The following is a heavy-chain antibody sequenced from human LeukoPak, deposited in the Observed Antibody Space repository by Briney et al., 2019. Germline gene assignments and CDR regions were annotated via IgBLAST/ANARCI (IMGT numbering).Heavy chain of an antibody. CDR1: GGSFSGYY. V-gene: IGHV4-34*01. Sequence: SETLSLTCAVYGGSFSGYYWSWLRQPPGKGLEWIGEINHSGSTNYNPSLKSRVTISVDTCKNQFSLTLSSVTAADTAVYYCAREADRWFDPGGQGTLVTVSS. CDR2: INHSGST. J-gene: IGHJ5*02. CDR3: AREADRWFDP.